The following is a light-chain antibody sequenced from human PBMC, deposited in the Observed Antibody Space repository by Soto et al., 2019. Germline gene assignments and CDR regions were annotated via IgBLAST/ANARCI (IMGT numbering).Light chain of an antibody. J-gene: IGKJ5*01. CDR2: GAS. Sequence: EVVLAQSPGTLSLSPGERATLSCRASQSVSTIYLAWYQQKPGQAPRLLIYGASNRATGIPDRFSGSGSGTDFTLTISRLEPEDFAVYYCQQYGRSFLNFGQGTRLEIK. V-gene: IGKV3-20*01. CDR3: QQYGRSFLN. CDR1: QSVSTIY.